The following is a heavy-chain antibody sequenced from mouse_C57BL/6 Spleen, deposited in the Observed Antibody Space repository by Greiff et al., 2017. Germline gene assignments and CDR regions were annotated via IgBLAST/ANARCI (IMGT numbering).Heavy chain of an antibody. D-gene: IGHD1-1*01. CDR2: IYPGDGDT. Sequence: QVQLQQSGPELVKPGASVKISCKASGYAFSSSWMNWVKQRPGKGLEWIGRIYPGDGDTNYNGKFKGKATLTADKSSSTAYMQLSSLTSEDSAVYFCAREEDYYGSTPFAYGGQGTLVTVSA. J-gene: IGHJ3*01. CDR3: AREEDYYGSTPFAY. V-gene: IGHV1-82*01. CDR1: GYAFSSSW.